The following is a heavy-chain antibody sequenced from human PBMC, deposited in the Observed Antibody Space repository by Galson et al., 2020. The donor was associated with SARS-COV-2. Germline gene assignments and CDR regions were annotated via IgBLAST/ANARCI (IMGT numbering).Heavy chain of an antibody. CDR1: GFTFSSYA. CDR3: ARSHSGSYHPGDY. J-gene: IGHJ4*02. CDR2: ISYDGSNK. V-gene: IGHV3-30*01. D-gene: IGHD1-26*01. Sequence: GGSLRLSCAASGFTFSSYAMHWVRQAPGKGLEWVAVISYDGSNKYYADSVKGRFTISRDNSKNTLYLQMNSLRAEDTAVYYCARSHSGSYHPGDYWGQGTQVTVSS.